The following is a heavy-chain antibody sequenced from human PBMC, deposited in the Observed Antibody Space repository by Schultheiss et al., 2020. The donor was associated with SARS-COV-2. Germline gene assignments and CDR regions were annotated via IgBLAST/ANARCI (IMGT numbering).Heavy chain of an antibody. Sequence: SETLSLTCAVSGGSISSGGYSWSWIRQPPGKGLEWIGYIYHSGSTYYNPSLKSRVTISVDRSKNQFSLKLSSVTAADTAVYYCARVVVPAAIWAHYYYYMDVWGKGTTVTVSS. CDR2: IYHSGST. V-gene: IGHV4-30-2*01. D-gene: IGHD2-2*02. J-gene: IGHJ6*03. CDR3: ARVVVPAAIWAHYYYYMDV. CDR1: GGSISSGGYS.